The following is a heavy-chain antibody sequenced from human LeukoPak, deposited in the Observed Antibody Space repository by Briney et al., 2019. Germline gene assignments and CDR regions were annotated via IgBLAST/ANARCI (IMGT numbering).Heavy chain of an antibody. CDR1: GGSFSVYY. D-gene: IGHD2-2*01. J-gene: IGHJ5*02. Sequence: SETLSLTCAVCGGSFSVYYWSWIRQPPGKGLEWIGEINHSGSTNYNPSLKSRVTISVDTSKNQFSLKLSSVTAADTAVYYCARGFIVVVPAATLSYRPGRGSNWFDPWGQGTLVTVSS. CDR2: INHSGST. V-gene: IGHV4-34*01. CDR3: ARGFIVVVPAATLSYRPGRGSNWFDP.